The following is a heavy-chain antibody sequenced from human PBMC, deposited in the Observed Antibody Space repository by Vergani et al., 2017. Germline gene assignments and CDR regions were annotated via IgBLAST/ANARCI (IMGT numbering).Heavy chain of an antibody. CDR2: ISSSSSYI. Sequence: EVQLVESGGGLVKPGGSLRLSCAASGFTFSSYSMNWVRQAPGKGLEWVSSISSSSSYIYYSDSVKGRFTISRDNAKTSLYLQMNSLRAEDTAVYYCARPNYYDSSGTCYYYYGMDGWGQGP. D-gene: IGHD3-22*01. J-gene: IGHJ6*02. CDR1: GFTFSSYS. V-gene: IGHV3-21*01. CDR3: ARPNYYDSSGTCYYYYGMDG.